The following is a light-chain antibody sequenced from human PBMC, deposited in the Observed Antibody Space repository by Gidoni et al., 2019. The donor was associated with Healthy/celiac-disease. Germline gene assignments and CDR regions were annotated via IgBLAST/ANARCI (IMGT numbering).Light chain of an antibody. V-gene: IGKV3-20*01. CDR2: GAS. J-gene: IGKJ4*01. Sequence: EIELTQSPGTLSLSPGERATLSCRASQSVSSSYLAWYQQKPGQAPRLLIYGASSRATGIPDRFSGSGSGTDVTLTISRLEPEDVAVYYCQQYGSSPGLTFGGGTKVEIK. CDR1: QSVSSSY. CDR3: QQYGSSPGLT.